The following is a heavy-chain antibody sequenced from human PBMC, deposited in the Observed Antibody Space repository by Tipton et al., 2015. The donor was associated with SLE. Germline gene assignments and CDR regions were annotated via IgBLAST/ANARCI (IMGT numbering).Heavy chain of an antibody. CDR1: GGSVRSSDYY. V-gene: IGHV4-39*01. D-gene: IGHD3-22*01. CDR2: MYYSGNT. Sequence: TLSLTCTVSGGSVRSSDYYWSWIRQSPGKGLEWIGSMYYSGNTYYNPSLRSRVTLFVDTSKNQFSLSVRSVAATDTAVYYCARHYYDSSGFPIWGQGTLVTVSS. CDR3: ARHYYDSSGFPI. J-gene: IGHJ4*02.